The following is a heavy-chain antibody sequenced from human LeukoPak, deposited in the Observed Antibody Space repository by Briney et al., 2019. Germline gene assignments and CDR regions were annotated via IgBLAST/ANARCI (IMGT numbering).Heavy chain of an antibody. CDR3: ARNGDAFDI. V-gene: IGHV4-39*01. J-gene: IGHJ3*02. Sequence: SETLSLTCTVSGGSISSSSYYWGWIRRPPGKGLEWIGSIYYSGSTYYNPSLKSRVTISVDTSKNQFSLKLSSVTAADTAVYYCARNGDAFDIWGQGTMVTVSS. D-gene: IGHD1-1*01. CDR1: GGSISSSSYY. CDR2: IYYSGST.